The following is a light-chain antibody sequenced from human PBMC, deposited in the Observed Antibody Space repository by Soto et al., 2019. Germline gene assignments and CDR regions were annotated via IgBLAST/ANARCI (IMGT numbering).Light chain of an antibody. Sequence: EIVLTQSPATLSLSPGERATLSCRASQSVSSYLAWYQQKPGQAPRLLIYDASNRATGIPARFSGSGSGTDXTLTIXSLXXXDFXVYXXXXXXXWPPRXTFGQGTRLEIK. CDR1: QSVSSY. CDR2: DAS. V-gene: IGKV3-11*01. CDR3: XXXXXWPPRXT. J-gene: IGKJ5*01.